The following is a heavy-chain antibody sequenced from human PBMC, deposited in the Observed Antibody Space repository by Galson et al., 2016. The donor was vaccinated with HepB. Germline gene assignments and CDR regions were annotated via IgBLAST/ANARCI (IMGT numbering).Heavy chain of an antibody. J-gene: IGHJ4*02. V-gene: IGHV3-23*01. Sequence: SLRLSCAGTGFTFSSFGMSWVRQAPGKGLEWVSVISAMDDQIYYADSVRGRFTISRDNSRSSLFLEMNSLRAEDTAVYYCVISIRGISVGPFAYWGQGTPVVVAS. D-gene: IGHD3-10*01. CDR1: GFTFSSFG. CDR2: ISAMDDQI. CDR3: VISIRGISVGPFAY.